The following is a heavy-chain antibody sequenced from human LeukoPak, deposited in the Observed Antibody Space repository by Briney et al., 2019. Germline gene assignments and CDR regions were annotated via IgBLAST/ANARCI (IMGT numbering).Heavy chain of an antibody. J-gene: IGHJ4*02. CDR3: ARSGSRGPPDYYGSGSYTY. D-gene: IGHD3-10*01. CDR1: GGSFSGYY. CDR2: INHSGST. Sequence: PSETLSLTCAVYGGSFSGYYWSWIRQPPGKGLEWIGEINHSGSTNYNPSLKSRVTISVDTSKNQFSLKLSSVTAADTAVYHCARSGSRGPPDYYGSGSYTYWGQGTLVTVSS. V-gene: IGHV4-34*01.